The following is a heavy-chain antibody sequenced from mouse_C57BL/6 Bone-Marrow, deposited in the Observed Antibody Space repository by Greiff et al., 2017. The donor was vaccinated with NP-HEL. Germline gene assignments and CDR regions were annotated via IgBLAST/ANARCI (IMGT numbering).Heavy chain of an antibody. V-gene: IGHV1-22*01. D-gene: IGHD2-5*01. J-gene: IGHJ3*01. CDR1: GYTFTDYN. CDR3: ARRAYYSKGAWFAY. Sequence: EVKLMESGPELVKPGASVKMSCKASGYTFTDYNMHWVKQSHGKSLEWIGYINPNNGGTSYNQKFKGKATLTVNKSSSTAYMELRSLTSEDSAVYYCARRAYYSKGAWFAYWGQGTLVTVSA. CDR2: INPNNGGT.